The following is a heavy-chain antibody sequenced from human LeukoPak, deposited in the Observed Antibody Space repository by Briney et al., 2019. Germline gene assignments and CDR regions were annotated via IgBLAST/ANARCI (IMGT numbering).Heavy chain of an antibody. J-gene: IGHJ4*02. D-gene: IGHD3-10*01. CDR3: ARLKEGIDY. Sequence: PSETLSLTCTVSGGSVSSGSYYWSWIRQPPGKGLEWIGSIYYSGNTYYNPSLKSRVTISVDTSKNQFSLKLSSVTAADTAVYYCARLKEGIDYWGQGTLVTVSS. CDR2: IYYSGNT. V-gene: IGHV4-39*01. CDR1: GGSVSSGSYY.